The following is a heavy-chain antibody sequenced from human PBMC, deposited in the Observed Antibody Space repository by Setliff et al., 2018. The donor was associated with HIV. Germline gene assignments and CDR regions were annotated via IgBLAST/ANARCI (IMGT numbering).Heavy chain of an antibody. CDR3: ARGFSVYSSSDPLLNWLDP. CDR2: INAGNGNT. V-gene: IGHV1-3*01. Sequence: GASVKVSCKASGYTFTSYTLHWVRQAPGQRLEWMGWINAGNGNTKFSQKFQGRVTITRGTSASTAYMDLSSLRSEDTAVYYCARGFSVYSSSDPLLNWLDPWGQGTLVTVSS. J-gene: IGHJ5*02. D-gene: IGHD6-6*01. CDR1: GYTFTSYT.